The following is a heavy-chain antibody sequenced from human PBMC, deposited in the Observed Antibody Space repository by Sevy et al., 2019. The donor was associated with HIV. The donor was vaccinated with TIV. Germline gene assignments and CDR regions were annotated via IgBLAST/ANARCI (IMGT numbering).Heavy chain of an antibody. V-gene: IGHV3-23*01. D-gene: IGHD3-10*01. CDR1: GFTFSSYA. CDR2: ISGSGGST. J-gene: IGHJ4*02. Sequence: GGSLRLSCAASGFTFSSYAMSWVRQAPGKGLEWVSAISGSGGSTYYADSVMGRFTISRDNSKNTLYLQMNSLRAEDTAVYYCAKDRGLYYGSGSSYYYFDYWGQGTLVTVSS. CDR3: AKDRGLYYGSGSSYYYFDY.